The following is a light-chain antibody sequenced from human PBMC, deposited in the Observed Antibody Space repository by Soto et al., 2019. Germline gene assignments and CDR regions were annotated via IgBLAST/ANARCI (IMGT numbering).Light chain of an antibody. Sequence: EIVVTQSPATLSVSPGERATLSCRASQSIGNHLAWYQQKPGQAPRLLIYDASTRATTIPARFSGSGSGTDFTLTISSLQSGDFAVYYCQQYRAWPLSFGGGTKVEIK. V-gene: IGKV3D-15*01. CDR1: QSIGNH. CDR2: DAS. CDR3: QQYRAWPLS. J-gene: IGKJ4*01.